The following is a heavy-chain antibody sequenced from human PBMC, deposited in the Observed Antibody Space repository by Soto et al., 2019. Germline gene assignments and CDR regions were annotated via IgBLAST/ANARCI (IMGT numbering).Heavy chain of an antibody. D-gene: IGHD5-18*01. CDR2: IYYSGST. J-gene: IGHJ4*02. CDR1: GGSISSGDYY. V-gene: IGHV4-30-4*01. Sequence: SETLSLTCTVAGGSISSGDYYWSLIRQPPGKGLEWIGYIYYSGSTYYNPSLKSRVTISVDTSKNQFSLKLSSVTAADTAVYYCARADVDTALTWGQGTLVTVSS. CDR3: ARADVDTALT.